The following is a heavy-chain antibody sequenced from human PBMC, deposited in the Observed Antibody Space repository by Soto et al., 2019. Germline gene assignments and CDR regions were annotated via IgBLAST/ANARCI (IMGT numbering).Heavy chain of an antibody. CDR3: ANSKGPFTFDY. D-gene: IGHD3-16*01. V-gene: IGHV3-23*01. J-gene: IGHJ4*02. CDR1: GFTFSSYA. Sequence: RRLSCAASGFTFSSYAMSWVRQAPGKGLEWVSAISGSGGSTYYADSVKGRFTISRDNSKNTLYLQMNSLRAEDTAVYYCANSKGPFTFDYWGQGTLVTVSS. CDR2: ISGSGGST.